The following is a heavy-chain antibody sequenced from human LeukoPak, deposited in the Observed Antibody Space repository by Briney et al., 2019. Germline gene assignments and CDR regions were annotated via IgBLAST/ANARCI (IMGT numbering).Heavy chain of an antibody. J-gene: IGHJ4*02. CDR3: ARDPYSSSWYELDY. Sequence: GGSLRLSCAASGFTFSSYGMHWVRQAPGKGLEWVVVIWYDGSNEYYADSVKGRFTISRDNSKNTLYLQMNSLRAEDTAVYYCARDPYSSSWYELDYWGQGTLVTVSS. V-gene: IGHV3-33*01. D-gene: IGHD6-13*01. CDR1: GFTFSSYG. CDR2: IWYDGSNE.